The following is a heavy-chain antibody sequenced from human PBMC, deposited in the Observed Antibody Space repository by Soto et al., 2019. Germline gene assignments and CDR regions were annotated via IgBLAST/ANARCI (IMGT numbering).Heavy chain of an antibody. J-gene: IGHJ4*02. CDR2: INAGNGNT. CDR1: GYTFTSYA. D-gene: IGHD6-19*01. V-gene: IGHV1-3*01. Sequence: QVQLVQSGAEVKKPGASVKVSCKASGYTFTSYAMHWVRQAPGQRLEWMGWINAGNGNTKYSQKFQGRVTITRETSASTAYMELSSLRSEDTAVYYCARDHRWGSSGTGDYWGQGTLVTVSS. CDR3: ARDHRWGSSGTGDY.